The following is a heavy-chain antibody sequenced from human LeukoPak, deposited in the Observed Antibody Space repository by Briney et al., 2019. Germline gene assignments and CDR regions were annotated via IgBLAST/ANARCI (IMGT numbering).Heavy chain of an antibody. Sequence: PGGSLRLSCAASGFTFSNAWMSWVRQAPGKGLEWVANIKQDGSEKYYVDSVKGRFTISRDNAKNSLYLQMNSLRAEDTAVYYCARLGYCSGGSCYSEYYYYGMDVWGQGTTVTVSS. CDR2: IKQDGSEK. D-gene: IGHD2-15*01. J-gene: IGHJ6*02. V-gene: IGHV3-7*01. CDR3: ARLGYCSGGSCYSEYYYYGMDV. CDR1: GFTFSNAW.